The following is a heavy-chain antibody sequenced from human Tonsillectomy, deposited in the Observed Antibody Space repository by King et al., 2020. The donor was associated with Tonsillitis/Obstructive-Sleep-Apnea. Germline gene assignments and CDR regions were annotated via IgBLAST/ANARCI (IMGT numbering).Heavy chain of an antibody. D-gene: IGHD3-10*01. CDR1: GYTFTSYA. CDR2: INAGNGNT. J-gene: IGHJ5*02. Sequence: QLVQSGAEVKKPGASVKVSCKASGYTFTSYAMHWVRQAPGQRLEWMGWINAGNGNTKYSQSFQGRVTITRDTSASTAYMELSSLRSEDTAVYYCARVITMVRGDPMGGWFDPWGQGTLVTVSS. CDR3: ARVITMVRGDPMGGWFDP. V-gene: IGHV1-3*01.